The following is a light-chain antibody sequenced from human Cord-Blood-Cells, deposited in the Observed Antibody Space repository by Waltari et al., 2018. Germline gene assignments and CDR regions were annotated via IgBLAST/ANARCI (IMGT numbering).Light chain of an antibody. CDR3: QQYGSSPIT. Sequence: EIVLTQSPATLSLSPGERATLSCGASKSVSSSYLAWYQQKPGLAPRLLIYEASSRATGIPDRFSGSGSGTDFTLTISRLEPEDFAVYYCQQYGSSPITFGQGTRLEIK. V-gene: IGKV3D-20*01. CDR1: KSVSSSY. CDR2: EAS. J-gene: IGKJ5*01.